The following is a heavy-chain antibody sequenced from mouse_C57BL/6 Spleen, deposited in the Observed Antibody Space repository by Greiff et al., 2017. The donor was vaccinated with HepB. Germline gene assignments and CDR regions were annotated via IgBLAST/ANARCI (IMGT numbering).Heavy chain of an antibody. CDR2: IWSGGST. V-gene: IGHV2-2*01. D-gene: IGHD2-3*01. J-gene: IGHJ3*01. Sequence: VQRVESGPGLVQPSQSLYITCTASGFSLTSYGVHWVRQSPGKGLEWLGVIWSGGSTDYNATIISRLSISKVNSKSQVFYIMHSLQADDTAVYYCARGDGSPFAYWGQGTLVTVSA. CDR1: GFSLTSYG. CDR3: ARGDGSPFAY.